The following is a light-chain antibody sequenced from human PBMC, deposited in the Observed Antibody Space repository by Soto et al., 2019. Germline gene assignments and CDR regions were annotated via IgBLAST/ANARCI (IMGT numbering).Light chain of an antibody. J-gene: IGLJ3*02. V-gene: IGLV4-69*01. CDR2: LNSDGSH. Sequence: QSVLTQSPSASASLGASVKLTCTLSSGHSSYAIAWHQQQPEKGPRYLMKLNSDGSHSKGDGIPDRFSGSSSGAERYLTISRLQAEDESDCYCQTWGTGIWVFGGGTKLTVL. CDR1: SGHSSYA. CDR3: QTWGTGIWV.